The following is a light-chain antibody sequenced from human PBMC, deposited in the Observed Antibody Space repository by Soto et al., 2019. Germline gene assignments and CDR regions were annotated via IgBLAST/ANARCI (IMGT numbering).Light chain of an antibody. CDR3: SSYTSSSTYV. CDR1: SSNIGSKT. CDR2: EVN. V-gene: IGLV2-14*01. Sequence: QSVLTQPPSTSGTPGQRVTISCSGSSSNIGSKTVNWYQHHPGKAPKLLIYEVNNRPSGVSDRFSGSKSGNVASLTISWLQAEDEADYYCSSYTSSSTYVFGTGTKLTVL. J-gene: IGLJ1*01.